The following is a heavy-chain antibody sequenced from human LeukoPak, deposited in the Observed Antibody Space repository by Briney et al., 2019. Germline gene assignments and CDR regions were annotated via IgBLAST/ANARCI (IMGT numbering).Heavy chain of an antibody. J-gene: IGHJ4*02. CDR2: IYYSGST. CDR1: GGSISSSSYY. Sequence: KPSETLSLTCTVSGGSISSSSYYWGWIRQPPGKGLEWIGSIYYSGSTYYNPSLNSRVTISVDTSKNQFSLELSSVTAADTAVYYCARHLVGVTSTLDYWGQGTLVTVSS. CDR3: ARHLVGVTSTLDY. D-gene: IGHD1-26*01. V-gene: IGHV4-39*01.